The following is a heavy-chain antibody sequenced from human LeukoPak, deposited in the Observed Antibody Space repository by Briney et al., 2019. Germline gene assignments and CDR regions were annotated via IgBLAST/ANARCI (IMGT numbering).Heavy chain of an antibody. CDR3: ATRGASCGGGCHPPGTDYYYYYMDV. J-gene: IGHJ6*03. V-gene: IGHV1-69*05. CDR2: IVPMFGRA. CDR1: GGSFSSYA. Sequence: GASVNVSCTASGGSFSSYAITWGREAPGQGHEWMGGIVPMFGRASYAQKFQGRGTITTDESTNTAYMELSSLRSEDTAMYYCATRGASCGGGCHPPGTDYYYYYMDVWGKGTTVTVSS. D-gene: IGHD2-21*02.